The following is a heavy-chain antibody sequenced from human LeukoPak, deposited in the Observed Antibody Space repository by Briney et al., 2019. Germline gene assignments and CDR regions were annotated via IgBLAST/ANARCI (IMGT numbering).Heavy chain of an antibody. CDR3: VRDVVGGRLDL. D-gene: IGHD4-23*01. J-gene: IGHJ5*02. Sequence: GGSLRLSCAASGFTFSSTWMSWVRQAAGKELEWVANIKEDGSEIENADSAKGRFTISRDNTKNSLYLQMNSLRAEDTAVYYCVRDVVGGRLDLWGQGTLVTVSS. V-gene: IGHV3-7*01. CDR1: GFTFSSTW. CDR2: IKEDGSEI.